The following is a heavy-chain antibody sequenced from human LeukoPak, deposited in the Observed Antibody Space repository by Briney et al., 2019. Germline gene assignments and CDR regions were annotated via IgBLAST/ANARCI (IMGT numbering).Heavy chain of an antibody. J-gene: IGHJ6*02. CDR2: ITGYGDRT. Sequence: GGSLRLSCAASGFTFSSYAMSWVRQAPGKGLEWVTSITGYGDRTYYADSVKGRFTISRDNSKNTLYLQMNSLRAEDTAVYYCARDTARYDDYYYGMDVWGQGTTVTVSS. CDR1: GFTFSSYA. V-gene: IGHV3-23*01. D-gene: IGHD3-16*01. CDR3: ARDTARYDDYYYGMDV.